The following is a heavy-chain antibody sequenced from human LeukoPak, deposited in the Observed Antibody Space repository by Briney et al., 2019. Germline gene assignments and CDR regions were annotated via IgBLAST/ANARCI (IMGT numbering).Heavy chain of an antibody. CDR2: VNLQGST. V-gene: IGHV4-4*02. Sequence: PSETLSLTCGVSGGSITSTNYWTWVRQPPGKGLEWIGEVNLQGSTNYNPSLMGRVAISVDMSENHISLQLTSVTAADTAVYYCATQNLYYYDSSGSFDYWGQGTLVTVSS. CDR3: ATQNLYYYDSSGSFDY. J-gene: IGHJ4*02. D-gene: IGHD3-22*01. CDR1: GGSITSTNY.